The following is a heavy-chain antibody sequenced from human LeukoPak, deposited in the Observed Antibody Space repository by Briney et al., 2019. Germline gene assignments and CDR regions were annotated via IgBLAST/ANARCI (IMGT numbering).Heavy chain of an antibody. CDR1: GFTFSSYG. D-gene: IGHD5-18*01. CDR2: IKQDGSEK. J-gene: IGHJ4*02. V-gene: IGHV3-7*03. CDR3: ARGYRTFDD. Sequence: PGGSLRLSCAASGFTFSSYGMSWARQAPGKGLGWVANIKQDGSEKYYVDSVKGRFTISRDNAKNSLYLQMNSLRADDTAVYYCARGYRTFDDWGQGTLVTVSS.